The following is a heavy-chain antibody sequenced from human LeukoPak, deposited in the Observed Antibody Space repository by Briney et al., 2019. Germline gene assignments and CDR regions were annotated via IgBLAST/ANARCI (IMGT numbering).Heavy chain of an antibody. V-gene: IGHV4-61*03. CDR2: IYYRGTT. Sequence: SETLSLTCAVSGDSVISGSYYWSWIRQPPGKGLEWIGYIYYRGTTKYSPSLKCRVTISVDKSKNHFSLNLNSVTAADTAVYYCTRTDVPGDAFDMWGQGTMVTVSS. D-gene: IGHD2-21*02. J-gene: IGHJ3*02. CDR3: TRTDVPGDAFDM. CDR1: GDSVISGSYY.